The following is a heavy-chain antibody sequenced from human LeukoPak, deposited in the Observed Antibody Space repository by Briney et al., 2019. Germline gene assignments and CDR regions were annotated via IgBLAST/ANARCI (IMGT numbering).Heavy chain of an antibody. CDR3: TRDQTPYY. J-gene: IGHJ4*02. Sequence: GGSLRLSGTTSGFTFGDYAMTWVRQAPGKGLEWVGFIASETYGGTAEYAASVKGRFIISRDDSKSIAYLQMNSLKTEDTAVYYCTRDQTPYYWGQGTLVTVSS. V-gene: IGHV3-49*04. CDR2: IASETYGGTA. CDR1: GFTFGDYA.